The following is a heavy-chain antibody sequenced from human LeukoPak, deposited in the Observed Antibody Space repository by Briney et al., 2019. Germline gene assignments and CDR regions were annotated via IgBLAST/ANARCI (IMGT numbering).Heavy chain of an antibody. Sequence: GASVKVSCKASGYTFTGYYMHWVRQAPGQGLEWMGWINPNSGGTNYAQKFQGRVTMTRDTSISTAYMELSRLRSDDTAVYYCARDREVVVVPAASNWFDPWGQGTLVTVSS. CDR2: INPNSGGT. CDR3: ARDREVVVVPAASNWFDP. J-gene: IGHJ5*02. CDR1: GYTFTGYY. D-gene: IGHD2-2*01. V-gene: IGHV1-2*02.